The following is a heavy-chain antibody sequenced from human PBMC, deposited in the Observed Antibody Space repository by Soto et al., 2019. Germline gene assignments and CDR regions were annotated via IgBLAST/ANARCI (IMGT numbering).Heavy chain of an antibody. J-gene: IGHJ3*02. CDR1: GFTFSTYA. V-gene: IGHV3-23*01. CDR3: AKAILPGTNAFDI. Sequence: GGSLRLSCAASGFTFSTYAMSWVRQAPGKGLEWVSAISNSGDKTYYAESVRGRITIFRDNSKSTLSLQMNSLGAEDTAQYYCAKAILPGTNAFDIWGQGTMVTVSS. CDR2: ISNSGDKT. D-gene: IGHD2-21*02.